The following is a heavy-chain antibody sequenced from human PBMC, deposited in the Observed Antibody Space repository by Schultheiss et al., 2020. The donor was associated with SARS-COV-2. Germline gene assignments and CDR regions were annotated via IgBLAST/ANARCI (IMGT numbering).Heavy chain of an antibody. CDR2: ISSSSSYI. CDR3: ARDNGVVVAAYFDY. J-gene: IGHJ4*02. V-gene: IGHV3-21*01. Sequence: GGSLRLSCAASGFTFSSYWMHWVRQAPGKGLVWVSSISSSSSYIYYADSVKGRFTISRDNAKNSLYLQMNSLRAEDTAVYYCARDNGVVVAAYFDYWGQGTLVTVSS. CDR1: GFTFSSYW. D-gene: IGHD2-15*01.